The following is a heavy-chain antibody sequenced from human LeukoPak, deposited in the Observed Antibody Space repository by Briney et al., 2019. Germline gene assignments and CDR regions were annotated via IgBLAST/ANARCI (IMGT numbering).Heavy chain of an antibody. CDR2: INTYNGNT. CDR1: GYTFTSYG. Sequence: ASVKVSCKVSGYTFTSYGLSWVRQAPGQGLEWMGWINTYNGNTNYTQKLQGRVTMTTDTSTSTAYMEVRSLRSDDTAVYYCARIGVDCSGSTCSYHYWGQGTLVTVSS. V-gene: IGHV1-18*01. CDR3: ARIGVDCSGSTCSYHY. J-gene: IGHJ4*02. D-gene: IGHD2-2*01.